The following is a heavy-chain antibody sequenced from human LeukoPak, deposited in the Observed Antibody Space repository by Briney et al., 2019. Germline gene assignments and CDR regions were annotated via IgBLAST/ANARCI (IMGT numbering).Heavy chain of an antibody. J-gene: IGHJ4*02. CDR1: GYTFTGYY. CDR2: INPNSGGT. V-gene: IGHV1-2*02. D-gene: IGHD5-12*01. Sequence: VASVKVSCKASGYTFTGYYMHWVRQAPGQGLEWMGWINPNSGGTNYAQKFQGRVTMTRDTSISTAYMELSRLRSDDTAVYYCARGPGRVATMRPDFDYWGQGTLVTVSS. CDR3: ARGPGRVATMRPDFDY.